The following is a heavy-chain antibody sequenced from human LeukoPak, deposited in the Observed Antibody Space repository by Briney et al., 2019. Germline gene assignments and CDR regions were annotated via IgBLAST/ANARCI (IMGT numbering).Heavy chain of an antibody. Sequence: PSETLSLTCAVYGGSFSGYYWSWIRQPPGKGLEWIGEINHSGSTNYNPSPKSRVTTSVDTSKNQFSLKLSSVTAADTAVYYCARSLRSGLDIWGQGTMVTVSS. J-gene: IGHJ3*02. D-gene: IGHD3-10*01. CDR2: INHSGST. CDR3: ARSLRSGLDI. CDR1: GGSFSGYY. V-gene: IGHV4-34*01.